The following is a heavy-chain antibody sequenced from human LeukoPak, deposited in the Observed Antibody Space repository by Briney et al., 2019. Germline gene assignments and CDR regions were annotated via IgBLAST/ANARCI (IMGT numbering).Heavy chain of an antibody. CDR2: LSSDGRKT. Sequence: PGGSLRLSCEVSGFTFTRHGMHWVRQAPGKGLEWVASLSSDGRKTHYADSVRGRFTTPRDTSKNTLSLQMDSLRVEDTAVYFCVRVPLGYSAYEDEDLIYYFDYWGQGTLVTVSS. V-gene: IGHV3-30*03. D-gene: IGHD5-12*01. J-gene: IGHJ4*02. CDR1: GFTFTRHG. CDR3: VRVPLGYSAYEDEDLIYYFDY.